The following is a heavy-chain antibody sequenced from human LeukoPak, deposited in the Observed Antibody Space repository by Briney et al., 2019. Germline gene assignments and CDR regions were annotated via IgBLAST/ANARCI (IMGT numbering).Heavy chain of an antibody. V-gene: IGHV3-23*05. J-gene: IGHJ5*02. CDR2: IKRDGSNT. CDR3: AKGGYASCFDP. Sequence: GGSLRLSCEASGFTFSEHSMSWVRQAPGKGLEWVSTIKRDGSNTYYTDSVEGRFTISRDNSRNTLYLEMNTLRAEDTAVYYCAKGGYASCFDPWGQGTQVTVSS. D-gene: IGHD2-15*01. CDR1: GFTFSEHS.